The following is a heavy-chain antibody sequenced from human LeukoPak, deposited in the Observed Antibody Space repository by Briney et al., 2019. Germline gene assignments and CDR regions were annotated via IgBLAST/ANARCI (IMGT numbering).Heavy chain of an antibody. D-gene: IGHD3-22*01. CDR1: GGSISSGDYY. V-gene: IGHV4-30-4*08. Sequence: PSETLSLTCTVSGGSISSGDYYWSWIRQPPGKGLEWIGYIYYSGSTYYNPSLKSRVTISVDTSKNQFSLKLSSVTAADTAVYYCARGLRYYDSSGSYNWFDPWGQGTLVTVSS. CDR2: IYYSGST. J-gene: IGHJ5*02. CDR3: ARGLRYYDSSGSYNWFDP.